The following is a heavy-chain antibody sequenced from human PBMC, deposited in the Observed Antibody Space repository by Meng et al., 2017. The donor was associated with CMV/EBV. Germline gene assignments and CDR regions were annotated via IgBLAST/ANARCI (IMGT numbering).Heavy chain of an antibody. CDR2: ISSSGRTI. Sequence: GGSLRLSCAASGFTFSDYEMNWVRQAPGKGLEWISYISSSGRTIYYADTVKGRFTISSDNAKNPLYLQMNSLRDEDTAVYHCARVRGCSSTRCYVELDYWGQGTLVTVSS. CDR3: ARVRGCSSTRCYVELDY. CDR1: GFTFSDYE. V-gene: IGHV3-48*03. J-gene: IGHJ4*02. D-gene: IGHD2-2*01.